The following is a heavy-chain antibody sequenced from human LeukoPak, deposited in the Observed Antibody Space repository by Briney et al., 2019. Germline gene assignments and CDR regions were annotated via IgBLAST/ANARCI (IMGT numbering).Heavy chain of an antibody. J-gene: IGHJ3*02. Sequence: GGSLRLSCAASGFTFSSYAMHWVRQAPGKGLEWVAVISYDGSNKYYADSVKGRFTISRDNSKNTLYLRMNSLRAEDTAVYYCARIAHAGYGAFDIWGQGTMVTVSS. D-gene: IGHD1-1*01. CDR3: ARIAHAGYGAFDI. V-gene: IGHV3-30*04. CDR2: ISYDGSNK. CDR1: GFTFSSYA.